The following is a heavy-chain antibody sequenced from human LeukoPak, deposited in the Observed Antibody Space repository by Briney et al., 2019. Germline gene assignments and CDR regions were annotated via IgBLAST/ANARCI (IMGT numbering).Heavy chain of an antibody. CDR3: ARRRKVVRAGFDY. V-gene: IGHV4-34*01. J-gene: IGHJ4*02. CDR1: GGSFSSYF. CDR2: INHSGTT. D-gene: IGHD2-21*01. Sequence: SETLSLTCAGYGGSFSSYFWTWIRQTPGKGLEWIGEINHSGTTNYNPSLKSRVTMSVDTSKDQFSLKLMSVTAADTDVYYCARRRKVVRAGFDYWGQGTRVIVSS.